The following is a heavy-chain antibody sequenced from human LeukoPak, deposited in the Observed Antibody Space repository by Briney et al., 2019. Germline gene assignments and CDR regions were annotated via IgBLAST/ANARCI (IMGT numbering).Heavy chain of an antibody. CDR3: ARARDGSGSYWRYYFDY. CDR2: IYTSGST. Sequence: SETLSLTCTVSGGSISSYYWSWIRQPAGKGLEWIGRIYTSGSTNYNPSLKSRVTISVDTSKNQFSPKLSSVTAADTAVYYCARARDGSGSYWRYYFDYWGQGTLVTVSS. V-gene: IGHV4-4*07. J-gene: IGHJ4*02. D-gene: IGHD3-10*01. CDR1: GGSISSYY.